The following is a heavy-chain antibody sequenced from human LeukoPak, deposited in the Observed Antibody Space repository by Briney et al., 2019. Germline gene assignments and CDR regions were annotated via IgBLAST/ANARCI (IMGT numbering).Heavy chain of an antibody. CDR2: IYYSGST. D-gene: IGHD2-2*01. CDR3: ARRGVVPAADAFDI. CDR1: GGSISSSSYY. Sequence: PSETLSLTCTVSGGSISSSSYYWGWIRQPPGKGLEWIGSIYYSGSTYYNPSLKSRVTISVDTSKNQFSLKLSSVTAADTAVYYCARRGVVPAADAFDIWGQGTMVTVSS. J-gene: IGHJ3*02. V-gene: IGHV4-39*01.